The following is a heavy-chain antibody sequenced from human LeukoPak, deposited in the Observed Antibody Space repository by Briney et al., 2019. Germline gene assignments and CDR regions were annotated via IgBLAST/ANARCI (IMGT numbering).Heavy chain of an antibody. D-gene: IGHD6-6*01. CDR2: IRYDGSNK. J-gene: IGHJ5*02. Sequence: GGSLRLSCAASGFTFSSYGMHWVRQAPGKGLEWVAFIRYDGSNKYYADSVKGRFTISRDNSKNTLYLQMNSLRAEDTAVYYCAKEQTARRGNWFDPWGQGTLVTVSS. V-gene: IGHV3-30*02. CDR1: GFTFSSYG. CDR3: AKEQTARRGNWFDP.